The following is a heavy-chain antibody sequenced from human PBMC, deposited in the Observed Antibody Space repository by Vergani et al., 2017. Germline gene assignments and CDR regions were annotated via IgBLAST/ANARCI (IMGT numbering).Heavy chain of an antibody. CDR3: AKDQGYSSSSFSVY. CDR2: ISGSGGST. Sequence: EVQLLESGGGLVQPGGSLRLSCAASGFTFSSYAMSWVRQAPGKGLEWVSAISGSGGSTYYAHSGKGRFTISSDNSKTTLYQKMNSMGAEDAAVYYCAKDQGYSSSSFSVYWGQGTLVTVSS. D-gene: IGHD6-6*01. CDR1: GFTFSSYA. V-gene: IGHV3-23*01. J-gene: IGHJ4*02.